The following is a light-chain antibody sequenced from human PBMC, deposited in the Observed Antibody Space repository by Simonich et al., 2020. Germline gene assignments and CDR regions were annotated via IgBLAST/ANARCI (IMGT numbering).Light chain of an antibody. V-gene: IGLV4-69*01. CDR3: QTWGTGIQV. CDR1: SGPSSYA. Sequence: QLVLTQSPSASASLGASVKLTCTLSSGPSSYAIAWHQQQPGKGPRYLMKLNSDGSHSKGDGIPYRFSGSSSGAERYLTISSLQSEDEADYYCQTWGTGIQVFGGGTKLTVL. CDR2: LNSDGSH. J-gene: IGLJ3*02.